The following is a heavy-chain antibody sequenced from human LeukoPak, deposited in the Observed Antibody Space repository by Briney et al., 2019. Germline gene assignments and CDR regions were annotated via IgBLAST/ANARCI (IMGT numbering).Heavy chain of an antibody. CDR1: GGSISSSSYY. V-gene: IGHV4-39*01. CDR2: IYYSGST. Sequence: SETLSFTCTVSGGSISSSSYYWGWIRQPPGEGLEWIGSIYYSGSTYYNPSLKSRVTISVDTSKNQFSLKLSSVTAADTAVYYCARRVGATLGFDIWGQGTMVTVSS. J-gene: IGHJ3*02. D-gene: IGHD1-26*01. CDR3: ARRVGATLGFDI.